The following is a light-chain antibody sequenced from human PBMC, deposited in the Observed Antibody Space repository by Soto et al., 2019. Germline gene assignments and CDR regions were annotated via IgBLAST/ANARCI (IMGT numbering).Light chain of an antibody. CDR1: SSNIGAGYD. Sequence: QSVLTQPPSVSGAPGQSVTISCTGSSSNIGAGYDVHWYQQLPGTAPKLLIYGNSNRPSGVPDRFSGSKSGTSASLAITGLQAEDEADYYCQSYDSSLSVLVFGTGTKLTVL. J-gene: IGLJ1*01. CDR2: GNS. CDR3: QSYDSSLSVLV. V-gene: IGLV1-40*01.